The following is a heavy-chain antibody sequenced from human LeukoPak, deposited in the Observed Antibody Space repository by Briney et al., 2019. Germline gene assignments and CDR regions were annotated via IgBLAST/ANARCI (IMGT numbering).Heavy chain of an antibody. J-gene: IGHJ4*02. CDR3: AAKGAGTPPY. Sequence: GGSLRLSCAASGFTFSSYAMSWVRQAPGKGLEWVLAISGSGGSTYYADSVKGRFTIARDNSKNTLYLQMNSLRAEDTAVYHCAAKGAGTPPYWGQGTLVTVSS. V-gene: IGHV3-23*01. D-gene: IGHD1-7*01. CDR2: ISGSGGST. CDR1: GFTFSSYA.